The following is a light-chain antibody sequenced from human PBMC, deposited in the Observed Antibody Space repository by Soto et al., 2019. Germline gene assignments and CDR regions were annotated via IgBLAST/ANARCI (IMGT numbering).Light chain of an antibody. CDR2: GAS. J-gene: IGKJ4*01. V-gene: IGKV3-20*01. CDR3: QQYASSPLT. Sequence: DIVLTQSPGTLSWSPGDVSTLSCRAMQTVSANFLAWYQHKPGQAPRLLIYGASMRATGIPNRFSGSGSGTDFTLTIYRLESEDFAVYYCQQYASSPLTFGGGTKVDI. CDR1: QTVSANF.